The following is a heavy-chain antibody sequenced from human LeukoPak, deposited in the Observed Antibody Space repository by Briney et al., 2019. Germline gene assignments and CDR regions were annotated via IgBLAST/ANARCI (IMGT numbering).Heavy chain of an antibody. CDR2: IYYSGST. D-gene: IGHD3-9*01. J-gene: IGHJ5*02. Sequence: SETLSLTCTVSGGSISGYFWSWIRQPPGNGLEWIGYIYYSGSTNYNPSLESRVTMSVDTSKNQFSLKLASVTAADTAVYYCAREGYYDILTGYYHNWFDPWGQGTLVTVSS. CDR3: AREGYYDILTGYYHNWFDP. CDR1: GGSISGYF. V-gene: IGHV4-59*01.